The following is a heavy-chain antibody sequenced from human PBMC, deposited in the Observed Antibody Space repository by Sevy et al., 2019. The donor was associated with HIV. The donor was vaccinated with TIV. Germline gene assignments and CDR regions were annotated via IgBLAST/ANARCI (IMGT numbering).Heavy chain of an antibody. D-gene: IGHD5-12*01. V-gene: IGHV3-30*04. Sequence: GGSLRLSCAASGFTFSSYAMHWVRQAPGKGLEWVAVISYDGSNKYYADSVKGGFTISRDNSKNTLYLQMNSLRAEDTVEYYCARGGRDIVATISISFYYYGMDVWGQGTTVTVSS. CDR1: GFTFSSYA. CDR2: ISYDGSNK. J-gene: IGHJ6*02. CDR3: ARGGRDIVATISISFYYYGMDV.